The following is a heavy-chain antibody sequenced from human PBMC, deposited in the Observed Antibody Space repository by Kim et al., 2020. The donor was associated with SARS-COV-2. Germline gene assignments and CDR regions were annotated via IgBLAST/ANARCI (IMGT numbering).Heavy chain of an antibody. D-gene: IGHD1-7*01. CDR2: ISGSGGST. CDR3: AKDGGDDKLELTGGSRLAYYYYYGMDV. J-gene: IGHJ6*02. V-gene: IGHV3-23*01. CDR1: GFTFSSYA. Sequence: GGSLRLSCAASGFTFSSYAMSWVRQAPGKGLEWVSAISGSGGSTYYADSVKGRFTISRDNSKNTLYLQMNSLRAEDTAVYYCAKDGGDDKLELTGGSRLAYYYYYGMDVWGQGTTVTVSS.